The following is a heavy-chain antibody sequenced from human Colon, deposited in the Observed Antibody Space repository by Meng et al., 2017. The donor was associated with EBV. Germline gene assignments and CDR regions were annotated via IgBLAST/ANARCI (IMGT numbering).Heavy chain of an antibody. D-gene: IGHD2-8*02. CDR3: ARDGGVTHIP. CDR2: NYSNGQT. V-gene: IGHV4-4*02. J-gene: IGHJ5*02. CDR1: GTSHKNFNW. Sequence: SGPGMVKPSGALSPTCAVSGTSHKNFNWGSWVRQSPGGGLGWIGANYSNGQTNYNPSPKDGVSNSVRESKNGFSLNLKSVTAADTAVYYCARDGGVTHIPWGQGVLVTVSS.